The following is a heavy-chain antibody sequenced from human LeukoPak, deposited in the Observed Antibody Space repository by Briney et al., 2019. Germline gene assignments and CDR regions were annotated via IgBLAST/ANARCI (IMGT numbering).Heavy chain of an antibody. CDR3: ARSPSRYYYYMDV. J-gene: IGHJ6*03. CDR1: GYSFTSYW. CDR2: IYPGDSDT. V-gene: IGHV5-51*01. Sequence: GESLKISCKGSGYSFTSYWIGWVRQMPGKGLEWMGIIYPGDSDTRYSPSFQGQVTISADKSISTAYLQWSSLKASDTAMYYCARSPSRYYYYMDVWGKGTTVTVSS.